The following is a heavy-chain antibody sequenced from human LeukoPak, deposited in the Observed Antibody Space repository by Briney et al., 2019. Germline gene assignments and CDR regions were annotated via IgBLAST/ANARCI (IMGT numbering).Heavy chain of an antibody. J-gene: IGHJ5*01. D-gene: IGHD3-16*01. CDR3: AGGGRGYYVSVFDF. V-gene: IGHV6-1*01. Sequence: SQTLSLTCAISGDSVSSNSASWNWIRQSPSRGLEWLGRIYYRSRWSYDYAVSVESRITINPDTSKNQFSLQMSSVTPDDTAVYFCAGGGRGYYVSVFDFWGQGNLVTVSA. CDR2: IYYRSRWSY. CDR1: GDSVSSNSAS.